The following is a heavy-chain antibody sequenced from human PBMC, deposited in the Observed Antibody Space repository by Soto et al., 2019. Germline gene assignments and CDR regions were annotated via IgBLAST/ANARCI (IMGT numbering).Heavy chain of an antibody. Sequence: QVQLVQSGAEVKKPGSSVKVSCKASGGTFSSYAISWVRQAPGQGLEWMGGIIPIFGTANYAQKFQGRVTITADESTSTAYMELSSLRSEDTAVYYCARGPTVWGDYAPYYFDYWGQGTLVTVSS. D-gene: IGHD4-17*01. V-gene: IGHV1-69*01. CDR1: GGTFSSYA. J-gene: IGHJ4*02. CDR3: ARGPTVWGDYAPYYFDY. CDR2: IIPIFGTA.